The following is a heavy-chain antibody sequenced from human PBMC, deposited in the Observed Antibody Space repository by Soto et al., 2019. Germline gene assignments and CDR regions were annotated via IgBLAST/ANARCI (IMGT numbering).Heavy chain of an antibody. V-gene: IGHV1-69*13. CDR1: GGTFSSYA. D-gene: IGHD5-12*01. CDR3: AREGRDGYNLYYFDY. J-gene: IGHJ4*02. Sequence: SVKVSCKASGGTFSSYAISWVRQAPGQGLEWMGGIIPIFGTANYAQKFQGRVTVTADESTSTAYMELSSLRSEDTAVYYCAREGRDGYNLYYFDYWGQGTLVTVSS. CDR2: IIPIFGTA.